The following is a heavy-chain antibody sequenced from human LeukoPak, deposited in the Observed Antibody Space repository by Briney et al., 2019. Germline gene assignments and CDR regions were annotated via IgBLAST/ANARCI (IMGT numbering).Heavy chain of an antibody. J-gene: IGHJ4*02. D-gene: IGHD6-19*01. Sequence: SETLSLTCTVSGGSTSSGSYYWSWIRQPAGKGLEWIGRIYTSGSTNYNPSLKSRVTISVDTSKNQFSLKLSSVTAADTAVYYCAKGNGWYYYWGQGTLVTVSS. V-gene: IGHV4-61*02. CDR2: IYTSGST. CDR1: GGSTSSGSYY. CDR3: AKGNGWYYY.